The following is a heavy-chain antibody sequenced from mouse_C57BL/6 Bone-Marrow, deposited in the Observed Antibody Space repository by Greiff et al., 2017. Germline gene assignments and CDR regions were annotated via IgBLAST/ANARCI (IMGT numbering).Heavy chain of an antibody. CDR2: INPNNGGT. J-gene: IGHJ2*01. CDR1: GYTFTDYN. V-gene: IGHV1-18*01. CDR3: ARSPYGSSPYYFDY. D-gene: IGHD1-1*01. Sequence: EVQLQQSGPELVKPGASVKIPCKASGYTFTDYNMDWVKQSHGKSLEWIGDINPNNGGTIYNQKFKGKATLTVDKSSSTAYMELRSLTSEDTAVYYCARSPYGSSPYYFDYWGQGTTLTVSS.